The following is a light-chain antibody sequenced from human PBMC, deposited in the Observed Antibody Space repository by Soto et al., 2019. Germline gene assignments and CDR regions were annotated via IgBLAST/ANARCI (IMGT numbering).Light chain of an antibody. CDR2: EGS. CDR3: CSYAGNSNYV. Sequence: QSVLTQPASVSGSPGQSITISCTGTSSDVGSYNLVSWYQQHPGKALKLMIFEGSKRPSGVSNRFSGSKSGNTASLTISGLQAEDEADYYCCSYAGNSNYVFGAGTKVTVL. V-gene: IGLV2-23*01. J-gene: IGLJ1*01. CDR1: SSDVGSYNL.